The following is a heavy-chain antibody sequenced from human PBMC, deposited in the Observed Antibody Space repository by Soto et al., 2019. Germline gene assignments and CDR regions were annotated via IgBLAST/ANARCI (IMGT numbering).Heavy chain of an antibody. D-gene: IGHD2-21*02. CDR1: GGSVTNTTYF. Sequence: PSETLSLTCVVSGGSVTNTTYFWGWIRQPPGKGPEWIGSIYYSGTTYSNPSLKSRLTMSIDTSKNQFSLKLSSVTAADTAVYYCARHADCGGDCYSYYYYGMDVWGQGTTVTVSS. CDR2: IYYSGTT. V-gene: IGHV4-39*01. CDR3: ARHADCGGDCYSYYYYGMDV. J-gene: IGHJ6*02.